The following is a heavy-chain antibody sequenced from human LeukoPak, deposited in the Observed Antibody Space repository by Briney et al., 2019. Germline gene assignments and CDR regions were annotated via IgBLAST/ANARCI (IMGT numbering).Heavy chain of an antibody. CDR1: GFTFSSYA. Sequence: GGSLRLSCAASGFTFSSYAMHWVRQAPGKGLEWVAVISYDGSNKYYADSVKGRFTISRDNSKNTLYLQMNRLRAEDTAVYYCVGVRFLEWLGDAFDIWGQGTMVTVSS. J-gene: IGHJ3*02. V-gene: IGHV3-30-3*01. CDR3: VGVRFLEWLGDAFDI. D-gene: IGHD3-3*01. CDR2: ISYDGSNK.